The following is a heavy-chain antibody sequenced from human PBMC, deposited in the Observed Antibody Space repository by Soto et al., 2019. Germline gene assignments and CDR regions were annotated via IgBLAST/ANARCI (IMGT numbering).Heavy chain of an antibody. CDR1: GYNFNNYE. Sequence: QVQLLKSGAEVKKPGASVKISCKASGYNFNNYEINWVRQAPAQGLEWMGWMKGYSGNPLYAQNFQGRLTLTRDTSTNTAYLELTSLAYEDTAIYFCARRRGESYYGLDYWGQGTLVTVSS. J-gene: IGHJ4*02. CDR3: ARRRGESYYGLDY. CDR2: MKGYSGNP. D-gene: IGHD1-26*01. V-gene: IGHV1-8*01.